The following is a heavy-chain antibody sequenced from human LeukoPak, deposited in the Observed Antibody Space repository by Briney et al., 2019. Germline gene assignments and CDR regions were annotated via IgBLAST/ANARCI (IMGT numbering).Heavy chain of an antibody. CDR1: GYTFTSYG. CDR3: AVTYYYDSSGYYSFDY. Sequence: GASVKVSCKASGYTFTSYGISRVRQAPGQGLEWMGWISAYNGNTNYAQKFQGWVTMTRDTSISTAYMELSRLRSDDTAVYYCAVTYYYDSSGYYSFDYWGQGTLVTVSS. CDR2: ISAYNGNT. J-gene: IGHJ4*02. V-gene: IGHV1-18*01. D-gene: IGHD3-22*01.